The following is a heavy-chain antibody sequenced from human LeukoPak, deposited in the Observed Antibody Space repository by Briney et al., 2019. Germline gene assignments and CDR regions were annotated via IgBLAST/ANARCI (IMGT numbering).Heavy chain of an antibody. CDR2: IKQDGSEK. J-gene: IGHJ4*02. CDR3: ARRYCSGTSCPADY. D-gene: IGHD2-2*01. CDR1: GFTFSSYW. Sequence: PGGSLRLSCAASGFTFSSYWMSWVRQAPGKGLEWVANIKQDGSEKYYVDSVKGRFTISRDNAKNSLYLQMNSLRAEDTAVYYCARRYCSGTSCPADYWGQGTLVTVSS. V-gene: IGHV3-7*01.